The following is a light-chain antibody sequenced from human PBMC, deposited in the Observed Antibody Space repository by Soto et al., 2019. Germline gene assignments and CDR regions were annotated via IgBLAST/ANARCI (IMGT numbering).Light chain of an antibody. CDR2: GAS. J-gene: IGKJ1*01. V-gene: IGKV3-15*01. CDR1: QSVSRN. CDR3: QQYNNWWT. Sequence: EMVMTQSPATLSVSLGERATLSCRASQSVSRNLAWYQQKPGQAPRLLIYGASTRATGIPARFSGSGSGTEFILTISSLQSEDFAVYYCQQYNNWWTFGQGTKV.